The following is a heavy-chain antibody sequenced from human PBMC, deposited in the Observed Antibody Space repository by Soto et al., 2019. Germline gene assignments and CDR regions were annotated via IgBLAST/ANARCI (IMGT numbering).Heavy chain of an antibody. V-gene: IGHV3-30-3*01. CDR3: ARGSPYYDSSGYYYYFDY. CDR2: ISYDGSNK. CDR1: GFTFSSYA. D-gene: IGHD3-22*01. Sequence: PWWSLRLSCSASGFTFSSYAMHWVRQAPGKGLEWVAVISYDGSNKYYADSVKGRFTISRDNSKNTLYLQMNSLRAEDTAVYYCARGSPYYDSSGYYYYFDYWGQGTLVTVSS. J-gene: IGHJ4*02.